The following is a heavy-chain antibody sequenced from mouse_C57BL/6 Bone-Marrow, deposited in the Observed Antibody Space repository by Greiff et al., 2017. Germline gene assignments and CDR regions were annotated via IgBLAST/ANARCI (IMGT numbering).Heavy chain of an antibody. CDR1: EYEFPSHD. D-gene: IGHD1-2*01. Sequence: DVMLVESGGGLVQPGESLKPSCESNEYEFPSHDMSWVRKTPEKRLELVAAINSDGGSTYYPDTMERRFIISRDNTKKTLYLQMSSLRSEDTALYYCARLSTASDWYFDVWGTGTTVTVSS. CDR2: INSDGGST. CDR3: ARLSTASDWYFDV. V-gene: IGHV5-2*01. J-gene: IGHJ1*03.